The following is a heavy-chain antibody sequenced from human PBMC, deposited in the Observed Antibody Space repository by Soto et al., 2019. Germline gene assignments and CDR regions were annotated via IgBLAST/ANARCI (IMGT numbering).Heavy chain of an antibody. CDR1: GYTFTTYE. V-gene: IGHV1-8*01. CDR2: MSPSSGNT. Sequence: QVQLVQSGAEVKKPGASVKVSCKASGYTFTTYEINWVRQVPGQGLEWMGWMSPSSGNTGYVDQFRGTVTMTRSTSMTTAYMELSSLRSEDTAVYYCARVGGQLVGDHGMDVWGQGTTVTVSS. J-gene: IGHJ6*02. CDR3: ARVGGQLVGDHGMDV. D-gene: IGHD3-10*01.